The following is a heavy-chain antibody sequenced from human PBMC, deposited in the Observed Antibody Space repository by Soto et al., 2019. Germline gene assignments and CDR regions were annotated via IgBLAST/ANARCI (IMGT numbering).Heavy chain of an antibody. J-gene: IGHJ1*01. CDR1: GYTFTSYD. CDR2: MNPNNGNS. D-gene: IGHD6-13*01. Sequence: QVQLVQSGAEVKKPGASVKVSCKASGYTFTSYDINWLRQATGQGLEWMGWMNPNNGNSGHAQQFQGRVTMTRNIPISTAYMELSSLRSEDTAVYYCARTVEGSSWRPEYFQHWGQGTLVTVSS. V-gene: IGHV1-8*01. CDR3: ARTVEGSSWRPEYFQH.